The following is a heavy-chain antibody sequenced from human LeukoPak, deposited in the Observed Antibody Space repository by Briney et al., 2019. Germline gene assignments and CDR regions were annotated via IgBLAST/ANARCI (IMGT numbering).Heavy chain of an antibody. CDR3: AREKVGATRYFDY. D-gene: IGHD1-26*01. J-gene: IGHJ4*02. Sequence: GGSLRLSCAASGFTFSSYGMHWVRQAPGKGLEWVAVISYDGSNKYYADSVKGRFTISRDNSKNTLYLQMNSLRAEDTAVYYCAREKVGATRYFDYWGQGTLVTVSS. CDR2: ISYDGSNK. CDR1: GFTFSSYG. V-gene: IGHV3-30*03.